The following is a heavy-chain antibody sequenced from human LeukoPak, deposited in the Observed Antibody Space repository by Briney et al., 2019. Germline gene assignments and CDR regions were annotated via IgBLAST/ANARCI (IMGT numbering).Heavy chain of an antibody. D-gene: IGHD2-2*01. CDR1: GYTFTSYG. CDR2: ISAYNGNT. J-gene: IGHJ3*02. CDR3: ARGYCSSTSCHDAFDI. Sequence: GASVKVSCKASGYTFTSYGISWVRQAPGQGLEWMGWISAYNGNTNYAQKLQGRVTITTDESTSTAYMELSSLRSEDTAVYYCARGYCSSTSCHDAFDIWGQGTMVTVSS. V-gene: IGHV1-18*01.